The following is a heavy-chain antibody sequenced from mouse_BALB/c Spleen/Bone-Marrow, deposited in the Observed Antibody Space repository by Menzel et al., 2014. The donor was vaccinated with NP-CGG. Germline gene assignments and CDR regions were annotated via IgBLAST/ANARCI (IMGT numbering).Heavy chain of an antibody. CDR1: GFSLTTYG. Sequence: VKLMESGPGLVAPSQSLSLTCTVSGFSLTTYGIHWVRQPPGKGLEWLGVIWAGGTTTYNSALMSRLSISKDTSKSQVFLKMNSLQTDDTAMYYCAREGAYYRYIDYWGQGTTLTVSS. V-gene: IGHV2-9*02. CDR3: AREGAYYRYIDY. CDR2: IWAGGTT. D-gene: IGHD2-14*01. J-gene: IGHJ2*01.